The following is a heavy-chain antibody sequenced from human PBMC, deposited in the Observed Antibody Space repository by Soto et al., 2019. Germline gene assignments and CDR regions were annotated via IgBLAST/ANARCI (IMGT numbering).Heavy chain of an antibody. Sequence: QITLKESGPTLVKPTQTLTLTCSFSGFSLSTRGVGMGWIRQPPGKALEWLALIFWDDDKWYSPSLRSRLTITEDTSNSQVVLTITTMDPVDTATYYCAHRSRGYAYYFDQWGQGTLVTVSS. D-gene: IGHD5-12*01. J-gene: IGHJ4*02. V-gene: IGHV2-5*02. CDR1: GFSLSTRGVG. CDR3: AHRSRGYAYYFDQ. CDR2: IFWDDDK.